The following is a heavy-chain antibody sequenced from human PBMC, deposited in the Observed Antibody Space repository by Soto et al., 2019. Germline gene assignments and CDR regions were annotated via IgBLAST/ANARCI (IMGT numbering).Heavy chain of an antibody. CDR3: ARVRKGENGDFDY. J-gene: IGHJ4*02. V-gene: IGHV4-4*02. D-gene: IGHD3-16*01. CDR2: IYHSGST. Sequence: TLSLTCTVSSGSISSSNWWSWVRQPPGKGREWIGEIYHSGSTNYNPSLKSRVTISVDKSKNQFSLKLSSVTAADTAVYYCARVRKGENGDFDYWGQGTLVTVSS. CDR1: SGSISSSNW.